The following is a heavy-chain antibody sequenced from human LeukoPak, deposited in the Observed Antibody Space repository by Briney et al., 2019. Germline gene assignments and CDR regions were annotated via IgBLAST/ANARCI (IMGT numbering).Heavy chain of an antibody. CDR1: RFTFGSYS. D-gene: IGHD7-27*01. CDR2: ISSSSSYI. J-gene: IGHJ4*02. V-gene: IGHV3-21*01. Sequence: GGSLRLSCAASRFTFGSYSMNWVRQAPGKGLEWVSSISSSSSYIYYADSVKGRFTISRDNAKDSLYLQMNGLRAEDTAVYYCARGTGTASNYYFDYWGQGTLVTVSS. CDR3: ARGTGTASNYYFDY.